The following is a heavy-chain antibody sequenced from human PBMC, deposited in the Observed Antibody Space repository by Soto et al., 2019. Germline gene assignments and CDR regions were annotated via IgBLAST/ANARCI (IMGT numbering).Heavy chain of an antibody. CDR1: GGSFSGYY. CDR3: ARERVTTVTTAYYYYGMDV. D-gene: IGHD4-4*01. Sequence: SETLSLTCAVYGGSFSGYYWSWIRQPPGKGLEWIGEINHSGSTNYNPSLKSRVTISVDTSKNQFSLKLSSVTAADTAVYYCARERVTTVTTAYYYYGMDVWGQGTTVTVSS. V-gene: IGHV4-34*01. J-gene: IGHJ6*02. CDR2: INHSGST.